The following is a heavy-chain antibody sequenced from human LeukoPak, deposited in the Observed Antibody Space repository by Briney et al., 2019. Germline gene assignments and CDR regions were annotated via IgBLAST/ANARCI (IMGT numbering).Heavy chain of an antibody. CDR2: INAGNGNT. D-gene: IGHD6-19*01. CDR1: GYTFTSCG. J-gene: IGHJ4*02. V-gene: IGHV1-3*01. CDR3: ARDRKWGEQWLAHLFDY. Sequence: ASVKVSCKASGYTFTSCGLHWVRQAPGQRLEWMGWINAGNGNTKYSQKFQGRVTITWDTSASIAYMELRSLRSDDTAVYYCARDRKWGEQWLAHLFDYWGQGTLVTVSS.